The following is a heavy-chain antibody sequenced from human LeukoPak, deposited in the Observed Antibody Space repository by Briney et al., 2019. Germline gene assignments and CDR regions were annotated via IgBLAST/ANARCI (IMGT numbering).Heavy chain of an antibody. CDR2: INWNGGST. J-gene: IGHJ4*02. V-gene: IGHV3-20*04. Sequence: QAGGSLRLSCEASGFTFDDYGMGWVRHAPGKGLEWVSGINWNGGSTDYADSVKGRFTISRDNAKNSLYLQMNSLRAEDTAVYYCARKVPLAIDYWGQGTLVTVSS. CDR1: GFTFDDYG. CDR3: ARKVPLAIDY. D-gene: IGHD5-12*01.